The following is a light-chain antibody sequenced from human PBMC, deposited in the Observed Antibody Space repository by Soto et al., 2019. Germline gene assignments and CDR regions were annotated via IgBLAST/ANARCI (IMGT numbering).Light chain of an antibody. V-gene: IGKV3-11*01. CDR1: QSVRSY. J-gene: IGKJ4*01. CDR2: DAS. CDR3: QQRSDWPPT. Sequence: EIVLTQSPATLSSSPGGSATLSCRASQSVRSYLAWYQQKSGQAPRLLIYDASNRATGIPARFSGSGSGTDFTLTISSLEPEDFAVYYCQQRSDWPPTFGGGTKVEIE.